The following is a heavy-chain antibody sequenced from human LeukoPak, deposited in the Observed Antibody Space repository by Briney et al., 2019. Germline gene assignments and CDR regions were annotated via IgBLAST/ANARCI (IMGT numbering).Heavy chain of an antibody. CDR2: ISSNGGST. Sequence: GGSLRLSCAASGFTFSSYAMHWVRQAPGKGLEYVSAISSNGGSTYYANSVKGRFTIPRDNSKNTLYLQMGSLRAEDMAVYYCASAFPYYYDSRDGPLYAFDIWGQGTMVTVSS. CDR3: ASAFPYYYDSRDGPLYAFDI. CDR1: GFTFSSYA. V-gene: IGHV3-64*01. J-gene: IGHJ3*02. D-gene: IGHD3-22*01.